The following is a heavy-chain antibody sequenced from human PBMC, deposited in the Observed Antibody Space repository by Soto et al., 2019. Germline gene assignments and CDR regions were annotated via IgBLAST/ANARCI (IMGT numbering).Heavy chain of an antibody. J-gene: IGHJ6*02. CDR1: GFTLTTHT. CDR3: ARDGDRGFDMDV. CDR2: IDTTSRTI. Sequence: VHLVEYGGGLVQPGGSLRLSCVASGFTLTTHTMDWVRQAPGKGLEWISYIDTTSRTIYYADSVKGRFTVSRDNAKNSVYLQVNSLRDEDTAVYYCARDGDRGFDMDVWGQGTTITVSS. V-gene: IGHV3-48*02.